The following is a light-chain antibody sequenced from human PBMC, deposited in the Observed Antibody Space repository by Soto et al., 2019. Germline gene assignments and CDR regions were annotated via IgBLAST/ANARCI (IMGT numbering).Light chain of an antibody. CDR1: SSDIGAYNF. CDR2: EVT. CDR3: VSYVGGNNLV. J-gene: IGLJ3*02. V-gene: IGLV2-8*01. Sequence: QSVLTQPPSASGSLGQSVTISCTGSSSDIGAYNFVSWYRHHPGEPPQFMIYEVTERPSGVPDRFSASKSGNTASLTVSGLQAEDEADYYCVSYVGGNNLVFGGGTKLTVL.